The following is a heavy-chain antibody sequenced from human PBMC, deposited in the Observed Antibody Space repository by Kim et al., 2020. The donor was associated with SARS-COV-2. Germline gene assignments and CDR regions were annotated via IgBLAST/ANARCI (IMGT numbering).Heavy chain of an antibody. CDR2: IYYSGST. V-gene: IGHV4-39*07. J-gene: IGHJ4*02. Sequence: SETLSLTCTVSGGSISSSSYYWGWIRQPPGKGLEWIGSIYYSGSTYYNPSLKSRVTISVDTSKNQFSLKLSSVTAADTAVYYCATRDSSGAFGGYWGQGTLVTVSS. CDR3: ATRDSSGAFGGY. CDR1: GGSISSSSYY. D-gene: IGHD3-22*01.